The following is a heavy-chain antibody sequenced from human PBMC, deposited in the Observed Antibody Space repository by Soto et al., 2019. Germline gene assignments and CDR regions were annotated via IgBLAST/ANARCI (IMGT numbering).Heavy chain of an antibody. V-gene: IGHV3-23*01. CDR3: AKIAAEQRLTYSYYEMEV. CDR2: IGGSGEIT. D-gene: IGHD6-25*01. Sequence: EVQVLESGGGLVQPGGSLRLSCAASGFSFSNYAMSWVRQAPGKGLEWVSTIGGSGEITSYAASVQGRCTISRDNYRNMLYVQMNSLRAEDTAVYYCAKIAAEQRLTYSYYEMEVWGQWTTVTVSS. CDR1: GFSFSNYA. J-gene: IGHJ6*02.